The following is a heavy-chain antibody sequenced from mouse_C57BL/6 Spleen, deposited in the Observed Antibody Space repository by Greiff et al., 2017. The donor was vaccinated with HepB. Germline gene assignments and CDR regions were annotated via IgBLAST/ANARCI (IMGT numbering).Heavy chain of an antibody. CDR3: ARDHSYVGFDY. J-gene: IGHJ2*01. V-gene: IGHV3-6*01. Sequence: ESGPGLVKPSQSLSLTCSVTGYSITSGYYWNWIRQFPGNKLEWMGYISYDGSNNYNPSLKNRISITRDTSKNQFFLTLNSVTTEDTATYYCARDHSYVGFDYWGQGSTLTVSS. CDR1: GYSITSGYY. D-gene: IGHD1-1*01. CDR2: ISYDGSN.